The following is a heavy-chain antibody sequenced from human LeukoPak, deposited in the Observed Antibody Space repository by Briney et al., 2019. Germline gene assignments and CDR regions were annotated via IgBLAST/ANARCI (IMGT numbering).Heavy chain of an antibody. D-gene: IGHD1-1*01. CDR1: GYTFTRYY. CDR3: ASPRTTGTINDAFDI. V-gene: IGHV1-2*02. Sequence: ASVKVSCKASGYTFTRYYMHWVRQAPGQGLEWMGWINPNSGGTNYAQKFQGRVTMTRDTSISTAYMELSRLRSDDTAVYYCASPRTTGTINDAFDIWGQGTMVTVSS. CDR2: INPNSGGT. J-gene: IGHJ3*02.